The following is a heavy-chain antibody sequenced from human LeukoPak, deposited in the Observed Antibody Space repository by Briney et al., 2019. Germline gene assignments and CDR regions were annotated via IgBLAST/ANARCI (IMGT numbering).Heavy chain of an antibody. CDR1: GGPISSHY. J-gene: IGHJ4*02. D-gene: IGHD2-15*01. CDR3: ARGSGYIDY. Sequence: SETLSLTCTVSGGPISSHYWSWIRQPPGKGLEWIGYIYYSGSTNYNPSLKSRVTISVDTSKNQFSLKLSSVTAADTAVYYCARGSGYIDYWGQGNLVTVSS. V-gene: IGHV4-59*11. CDR2: IYYSGST.